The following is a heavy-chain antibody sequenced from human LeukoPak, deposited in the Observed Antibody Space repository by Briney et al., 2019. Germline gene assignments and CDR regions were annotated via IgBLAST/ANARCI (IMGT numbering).Heavy chain of an antibody. CDR3: ARAFSFYYYGMDV. D-gene: IGHD3-16*02. CDR1: GGSFSGYY. V-gene: IGHV4-34*01. J-gene: IGHJ6*02. CDR2: INHSRST. Sequence: PSETLSLTCAVYGGSFSGYYWSWIRQPPGKGLEWIGEINHSRSTNYNPSLKSRVTISVDTSKNQFSLKLSSVTAADTAVYYCARAFSFYYYGMDVWGQGTTVTVSS.